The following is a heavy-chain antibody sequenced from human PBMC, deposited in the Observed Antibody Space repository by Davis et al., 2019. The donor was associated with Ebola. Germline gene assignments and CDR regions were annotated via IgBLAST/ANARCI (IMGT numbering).Heavy chain of an antibody. CDR2: IKQDGSEK. J-gene: IGHJ5*02. V-gene: IGHV3-7*03. Sequence: GGSLRLSCAASGFTFSSYWMSWVRQAPGKGLEWVANIKQDGSEKYYVDSVKGRFTISRDNAKNSLYLQMNSLRAEDTAVYYCAREAGITMVRGVIRWFDPWGQGTLVTVSS. D-gene: IGHD3-10*01. CDR3: AREAGITMVRGVIRWFDP. CDR1: GFTFSSYW.